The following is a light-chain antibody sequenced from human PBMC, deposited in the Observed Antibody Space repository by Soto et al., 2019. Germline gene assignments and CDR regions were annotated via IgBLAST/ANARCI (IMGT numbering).Light chain of an antibody. J-gene: IGKJ1*01. CDR1: QSISSY. CDR3: QQSYTTLRT. Sequence: DIQMTQSPSSLSASVGDRVTITCRASQSISSYLNWYQQKPGKAPKLLIYAASSLQSGVPSRFSGSGSGTDFTLTISSQQPEDFATYYCQQSYTTLRTFGQGTTVEIK. CDR2: AAS. V-gene: IGKV1-39*01.